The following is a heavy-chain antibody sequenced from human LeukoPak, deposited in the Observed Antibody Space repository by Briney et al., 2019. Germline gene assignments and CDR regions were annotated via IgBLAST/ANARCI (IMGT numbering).Heavy chain of an antibody. J-gene: IGHJ4*02. CDR3: ARVGEYYDSSGFDY. CDR2: IYYSGST. D-gene: IGHD3-22*01. Sequence: SETLSLTCTVPGGSISSYYWSWIRQPPGKGLEWIGYIYYSGSTNYNPSLKSRVTISVDTSKNQFSLKLSSVTAADTAVYYCARVGEYYDSSGFDYWGQGTLVTVSS. V-gene: IGHV4-59*01. CDR1: GGSISSYY.